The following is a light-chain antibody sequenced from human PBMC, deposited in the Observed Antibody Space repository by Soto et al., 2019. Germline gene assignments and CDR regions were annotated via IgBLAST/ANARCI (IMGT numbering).Light chain of an antibody. J-gene: IGKJ5*01. Sequence: EIVMPPSPATLSVSPVERDTLYCRASQSVSSNLAWYQKKPGQAPRLLIYGASNRATGIPDRFSGIGSETDFTLTISRLEPEDFAVYYCQQYGISSITFGQGTRLEIK. V-gene: IGKV3-20*01. CDR3: QQYGISSIT. CDR1: QSVSSN. CDR2: GAS.